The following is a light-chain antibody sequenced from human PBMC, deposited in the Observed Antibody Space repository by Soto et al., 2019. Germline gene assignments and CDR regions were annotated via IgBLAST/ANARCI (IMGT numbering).Light chain of an antibody. J-gene: IGLJ3*02. CDR1: SSNIGSNY. CDR3: AAWDDSLSGPV. V-gene: IGLV1-47*01. CDR2: RND. Sequence: QTVVTQPPSASGTPGQRVTISCSGSSSNIGSNYVYWYQQLPGTAPKLLIYRNDQRHSGVPDRFSGSKSGTSASLAISGLRSEDEADYYCAAWDDSLSGPVFGGGTKLNVL.